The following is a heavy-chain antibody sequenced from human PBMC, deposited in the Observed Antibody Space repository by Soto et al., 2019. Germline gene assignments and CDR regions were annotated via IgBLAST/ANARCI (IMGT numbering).Heavy chain of an antibody. CDR2: INGDGSIT. V-gene: IGHV3-74*03. J-gene: IGHJ1*01. D-gene: IGHD3-22*01. CDR3: ARAETTKYDSSGYGY. Sequence: EVQLVESGGDLVQPGGSLRLSCAASGFTFSSYWMHWVRQVPGKGLEWVARINGDGSITSYADSVTGRFTISRDNANDTLDLQMRSLRAEDTGVYYCARAETTKYDSSGYGYWGQGVRVIVSS. CDR1: GFTFSSYW.